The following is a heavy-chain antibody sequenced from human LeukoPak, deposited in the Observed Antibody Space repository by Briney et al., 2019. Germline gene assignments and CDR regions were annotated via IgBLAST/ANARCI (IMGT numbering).Heavy chain of an antibody. V-gene: IGHV1-46*01. D-gene: IGHD6-13*01. CDR2: INPSGGST. Sequence: ASVKVSCKASGGTFSSYAISWVRQAPGQGLEWMGIINPSGGSTSYAQKFQGRVTMTRDTSTSTVYMELSSLRSEDTAVYYCARGAAAGLDYYYYYGMDVWGQGTTVTVSS. CDR1: GGTFSSYA. CDR3: ARGAAAGLDYYYYYGMDV. J-gene: IGHJ6*02.